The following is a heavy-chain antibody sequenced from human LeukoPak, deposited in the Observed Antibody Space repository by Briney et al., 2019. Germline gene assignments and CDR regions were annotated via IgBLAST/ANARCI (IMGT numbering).Heavy chain of an antibody. CDR1: GYTFTSYG. CDR2: ISAYNGNT. J-gene: IGHJ4*02. Sequence: ASVKVSCKASGYTFTSYGISWVRQAPGQGLEWMGWISAYNGNTNYAQKLQGRVTMTTDTSTSTACMELRSLRSDDTAVYYCARAPYYYDSSGIYYFDYWGQGTLVTVSS. D-gene: IGHD3-22*01. V-gene: IGHV1-18*01. CDR3: ARAPYYYDSSGIYYFDY.